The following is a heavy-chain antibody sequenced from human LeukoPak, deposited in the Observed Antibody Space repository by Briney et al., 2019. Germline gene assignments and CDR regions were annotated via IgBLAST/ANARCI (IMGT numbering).Heavy chain of an antibody. CDR3: ARVNSSSSGYYYMDV. CDR2: INPNSGGT. Sequence: ASVKVSCKASGYTFTGYYMHWVRQAPGQGLEWMGWINPNSGGTNYAQKFQGRVTITTDESTSTAYMELSSLRSEDTAVYYCARVNSSSSGYYYMDVWGKGTTVTVSS. J-gene: IGHJ6*03. D-gene: IGHD6-6*01. V-gene: IGHV1-2*02. CDR1: GYTFTGYY.